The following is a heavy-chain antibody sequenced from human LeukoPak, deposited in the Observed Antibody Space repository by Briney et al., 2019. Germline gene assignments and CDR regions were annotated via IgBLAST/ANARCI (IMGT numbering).Heavy chain of an antibody. CDR2: ISGSGGST. CDR1: GFTFSNYA. D-gene: IGHD3-3*01. V-gene: IGHV3-23*01. Sequence: QTGGSLRLSCAASGFTFSNYAMNWVRQPPGKGLEWVSSISGSGGSTYFAGSVKGRVTISRDNSKNTMYMQMNSLRVEDTAVYYCAKGGQNYDFWSFDYWGQGSLVTVSS. J-gene: IGHJ4*02. CDR3: AKGGQNYDFWSFDY.